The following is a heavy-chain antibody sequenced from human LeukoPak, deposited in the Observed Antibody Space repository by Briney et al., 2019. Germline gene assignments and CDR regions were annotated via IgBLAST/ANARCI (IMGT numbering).Heavy chain of an antibody. Sequence: TSETLSLTCAVYGGSFSGYYWSWIRQPPGKGLEWIREINHSGSTNYNPSLKSRVTISVDTSKNQFSLKLSSVTAADTAVYYCARGEIIVATTYFDYWGQGTLVTVSS. CDR2: INHSGST. V-gene: IGHV4-34*01. D-gene: IGHD5-12*01. CDR3: ARGEIIVATTYFDY. J-gene: IGHJ4*02. CDR1: GGSFSGYY.